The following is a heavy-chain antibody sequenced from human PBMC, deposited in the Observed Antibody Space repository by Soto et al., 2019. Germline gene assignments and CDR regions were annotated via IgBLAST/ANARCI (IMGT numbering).Heavy chain of an antibody. D-gene: IGHD6-13*01. J-gene: IGHJ6*02. Sequence: SVKVSCKASGGTFSKYAISWVRQAPGQGLEWMGGIIPFFQTPNYAQKYQGRVTITADESTTTAYMEMRSLRSEDTAVYYCARSRAAAPPRVGMGVWGQGTTVTVSS. CDR3: ARSRAAAPPRVGMGV. CDR2: IIPFFQTP. V-gene: IGHV1-69*13. CDR1: GGTFSKYA.